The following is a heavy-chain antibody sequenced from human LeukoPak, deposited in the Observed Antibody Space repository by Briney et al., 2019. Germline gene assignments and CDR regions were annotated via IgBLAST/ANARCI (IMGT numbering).Heavy chain of an antibody. V-gene: IGHV3-21*01. CDR2: ISSSSNYI. CDR3: ARIIFGENGMDV. CDR1: GFTFSTYS. Sequence: GGSLRLSCAASGFTFSTYSMNWVRQAPGKGLEWVSSISSSSNYIYYADSVKGRFTMSRDNAKNSLYLQMNSLRAEDTAVYYCARIIFGENGMDVWGKGTTVTVSS. D-gene: IGHD3-10*01. J-gene: IGHJ6*04.